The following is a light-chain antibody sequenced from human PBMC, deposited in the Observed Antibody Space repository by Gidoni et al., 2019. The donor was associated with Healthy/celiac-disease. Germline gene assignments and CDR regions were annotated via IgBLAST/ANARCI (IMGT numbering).Light chain of an antibody. CDR1: QSVSSY. J-gene: IGKJ4*01. CDR2: DAS. V-gene: IGKV3-11*01. Sequence: EIVLTQSPATLSLSPGERATLSCRASQSVSSYLAWYQQKPGQAPRLLSYDASNRATGIPARVSGSGSGTDFTLTISSLEPEDFAVYYCQQRSNWPPGLTFGGGTKVEIK. CDR3: QQRSNWPPGLT.